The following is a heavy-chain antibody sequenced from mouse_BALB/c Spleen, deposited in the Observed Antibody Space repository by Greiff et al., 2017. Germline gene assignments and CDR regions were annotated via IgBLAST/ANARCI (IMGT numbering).Heavy chain of an antibody. V-gene: IGHV2-9*02. CDR1: GFSLTSYG. CDR3: ARNGYYGSSWFAY. D-gene: IGHD1-1*01. CDR2: IWAGGST. Sequence: VQLQQSGPGLVQPSQSLSITCTVSGFSLTSYGVHWVRQSPGKGLEWLGVIWAGGSTNYNSALMSRLSISKDNSKSQVFLKMNSLQTDDTAMYYCARNGYYGSSWFAYWGQGTLVTVSA. J-gene: IGHJ3*01.